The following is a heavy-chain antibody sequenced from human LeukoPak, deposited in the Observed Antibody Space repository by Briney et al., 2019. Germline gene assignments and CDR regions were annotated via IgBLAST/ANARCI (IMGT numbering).Heavy chain of an antibody. V-gene: IGHV4-34*01. D-gene: IGHD6-13*01. Sequence: PSETLSLTCAVYGGSFSGYYWSWIRQPPGKGLEWIGEINHSGSTNYNPSLKRRVTISVDTSKNQFSLKLSSVTAADTAVYYCARTPKTGIAAAAHYYYYMDVWGKGTTVTVSS. CDR2: INHSGST. CDR3: ARTPKTGIAAAAHYYYYMDV. J-gene: IGHJ6*03. CDR1: GGSFSGYY.